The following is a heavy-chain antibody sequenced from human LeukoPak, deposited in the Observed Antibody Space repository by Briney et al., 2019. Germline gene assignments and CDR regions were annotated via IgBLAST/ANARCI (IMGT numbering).Heavy chain of an antibody. Sequence: KTSETLSLTCAVYGGSFSGYYWSWIRQPPGKGLEWIGKINHSGSTNYNPSLKSRVTISVDTSKNQFSLKLSSVTAADTAVYYCARHRYGDYEDFDYWGQGTLVTVSS. J-gene: IGHJ4*02. V-gene: IGHV4-34*01. D-gene: IGHD4-17*01. CDR1: GGSFSGYY. CDR2: INHSGST. CDR3: ARHRYGDYEDFDY.